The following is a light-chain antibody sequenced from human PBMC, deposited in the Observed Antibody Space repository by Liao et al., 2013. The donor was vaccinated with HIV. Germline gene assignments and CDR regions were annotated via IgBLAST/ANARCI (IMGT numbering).Light chain of an antibody. CDR1: ALPKQY. J-gene: IGLJ2*01. Sequence: SYELTQPSSVSVSPGQTARITCSGDALPKQYAYWYQQKPGQAPVLVIYKDDERPSGIPERFSGSSSGSTVTLTISGVQAEDEADYYCQSADNIVAYHVVFGGGTKLTVL. V-gene: IGLV3-25*03. CDR2: KDD. CDR3: QSADNIVAYHVV.